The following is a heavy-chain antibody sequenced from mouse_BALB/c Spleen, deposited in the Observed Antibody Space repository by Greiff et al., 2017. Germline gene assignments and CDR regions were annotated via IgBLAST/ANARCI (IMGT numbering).Heavy chain of an antibody. CDR1: GYSITSGYY. CDR2: ISYDGSN. CDR3: ARGRTDWYFDV. Sequence: EVKLEESGPGLVKPSQSLSLTCSVTGYSITSGYYWNWIRQFPGNKLEWMGYISYDGSNNYNPSLKNRISITRDTSKNQFFLKLNSVTTEDTATYYCARGRTDWYFDVWGAGTTVTVSS. J-gene: IGHJ1*01. V-gene: IGHV3-6*02.